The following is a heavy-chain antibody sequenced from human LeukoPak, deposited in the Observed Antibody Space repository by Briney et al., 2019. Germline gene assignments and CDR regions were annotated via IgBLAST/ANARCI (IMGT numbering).Heavy chain of an antibody. V-gene: IGHV6-1*01. CDR3: ARYSGSWTPKYYFDY. D-gene: IGHD1-26*01. CDR1: GDSVSSNSAA. J-gene: IGHJ4*02. CDR2: TYHRSKWYN. Sequence: SQTLSLTCAISGDSVSSNSAAWNWIRQSPSRGLEWLGRTYHRSKWYNDYEVSVKSRITINPDTSKNQFSLQLKSVTPEDTAVYYCARYSGSWTPKYYFDYWGQGTLVTVSS.